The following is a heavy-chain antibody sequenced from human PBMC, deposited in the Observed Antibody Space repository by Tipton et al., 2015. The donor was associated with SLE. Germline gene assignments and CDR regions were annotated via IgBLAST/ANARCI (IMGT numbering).Heavy chain of an antibody. CDR1: GGSISSHY. CDR3: AGTPWLVRFEY. CDR2: IYYSGST. J-gene: IGHJ4*02. D-gene: IGHD6-19*01. Sequence: TLSLTCTVSGGSISSHYWSWIRQPPGKGLEWIGYIYYSGSTNYNPSLKSRVTISVDTSKNQFSLKLRSVTAADTAVYYCAGTPWLVRFEYWGQGTLVNVSP. V-gene: IGHV4-59*08.